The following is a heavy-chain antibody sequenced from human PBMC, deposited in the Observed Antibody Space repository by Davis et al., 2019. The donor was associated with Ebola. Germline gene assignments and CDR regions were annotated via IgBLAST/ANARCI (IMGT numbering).Heavy chain of an antibody. D-gene: IGHD5-12*01. CDR1: AFTVSSNY. V-gene: IGHV3-53*01. Sequence: GESLKISCAASAFTVSSNYMSWVRQAPGKGLEWVSVIYSGGSTYYADSVKGRFTISRDNSKNTLYLQMNSLRAEDTAVYYCARGIVATISDYWGQGTLVTVSS. J-gene: IGHJ4*02. CDR2: IYSGGST. CDR3: ARGIVATISDY.